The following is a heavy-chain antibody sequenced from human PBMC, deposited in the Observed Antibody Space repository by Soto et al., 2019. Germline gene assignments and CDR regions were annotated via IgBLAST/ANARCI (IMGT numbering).Heavy chain of an antibody. J-gene: IGHJ6*02. CDR1: GGSISSGGYY. CDR3: ARVCGGDCHNVMDV. Sequence: QVQLQESGPGLVKPSQTLYLTCTVSGGSISSGGYYWSWIRQHPGKGLEWIGYIYYSGSNYYNPSPKSRVNISADTSKKQSSLKLSYVTAADTAVYNCARVCGGDCHNVMDVWGQGTTVTVSS. CDR2: IYYSGSN. V-gene: IGHV4-31*03. D-gene: IGHD2-21*02.